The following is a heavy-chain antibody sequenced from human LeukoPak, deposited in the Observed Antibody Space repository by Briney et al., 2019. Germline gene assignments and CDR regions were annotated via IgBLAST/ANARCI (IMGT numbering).Heavy chain of an antibody. CDR3: ALFTYYYDSSGFIDY. CDR2: IIPIFGTA. CDR1: GGTFSIYA. D-gene: IGHD3-22*01. V-gene: IGHV1-69*13. J-gene: IGHJ4*02. Sequence: GASVKVSCKASGGTFSIYAISWVRQAPGQGLEWMGGIIPIFGTANYAQKFQGRVTITADESTSTAYMELSSLRSEDTAVYYCALFTYYYDSSGFIDYWGQGTLVTVSS.